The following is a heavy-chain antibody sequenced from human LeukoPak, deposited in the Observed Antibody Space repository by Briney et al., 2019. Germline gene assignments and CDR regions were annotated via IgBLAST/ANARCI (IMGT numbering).Heavy chain of an antibody. D-gene: IGHD3-22*01. CDR2: IFYTGST. CDR3: AREVSYYYYMDV. CDR1: GGSISSYY. Sequence: SETLSLTCTVSGGSISSYYWSWIRQPPGKGLEWIGYIFYTGSTNYNPSLKSRVTISVLTSKNRFSLKLSSVTAADTAVYYCAREVSYYYYMDVWGKGTTVTISS. J-gene: IGHJ6*03. V-gene: IGHV4-59*01.